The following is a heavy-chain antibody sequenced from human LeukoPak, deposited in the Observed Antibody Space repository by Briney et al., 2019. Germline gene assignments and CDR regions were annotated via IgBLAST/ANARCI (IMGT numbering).Heavy chain of an antibody. CDR1: GFTFSTYG. Sequence: GGSLRLSCAASGFTFSTYGIHWVRQAPGKGLEWVTFIRYDGSRKYYVDSVKGRFTISRDNSKNAVHLQMNSLRPEDTAVYYCAKGLVKYDSLIGYPTDGFDVWGQGTMVTVSS. CDR3: AKGLVKYDSLIGYPTDGFDV. CDR2: IRYDGSRK. J-gene: IGHJ3*01. D-gene: IGHD2/OR15-2a*01. V-gene: IGHV3-30*02.